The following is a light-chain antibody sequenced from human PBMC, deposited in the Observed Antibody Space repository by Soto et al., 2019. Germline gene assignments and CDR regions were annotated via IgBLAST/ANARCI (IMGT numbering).Light chain of an antibody. CDR2: DAS. Sequence: EIVLTQSPGALSLSPGESATLSCRASQSVSDTHVAWYQQRPGQAPRLLIYDASRRDIGVPDRFIGSGSATDFTLTISGLEPEDFAVYFCHQYGTSPLTFGQGTKVEIK. J-gene: IGKJ1*01. CDR3: HQYGTSPLT. V-gene: IGKV3-20*01. CDR1: QSVSDTH.